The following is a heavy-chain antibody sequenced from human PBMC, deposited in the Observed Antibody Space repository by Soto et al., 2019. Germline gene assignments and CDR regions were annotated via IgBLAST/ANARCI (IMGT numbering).Heavy chain of an antibody. Sequence: PGGSLRLSCAASGFTFDDYAMHWVRQAPGKGLEWVSGISWNSGSIGCADSVKGRFTISRDNAKNSLYLQMNSLRAEDTALYYCAKDIDFWSGYALDYWGQGTLVTVSS. CDR1: GFTFDDYA. CDR3: AKDIDFWSGYALDY. J-gene: IGHJ4*02. V-gene: IGHV3-9*01. CDR2: ISWNSGSI. D-gene: IGHD3-3*01.